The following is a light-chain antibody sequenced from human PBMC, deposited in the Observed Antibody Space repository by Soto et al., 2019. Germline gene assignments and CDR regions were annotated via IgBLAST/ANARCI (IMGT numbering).Light chain of an antibody. CDR2: EVS. CDR1: SSDVGGYDY. V-gene: IGLV2-14*01. J-gene: IGLJ1*01. Sequence: QSVLTQPASVSGSPGQSITISCTGTSSDVGGYDYVSWYQQHPDKAPKLMIYEVSNRPSGVSSRFSGSKSGNTASLTISGLQAEDEAEYYCSSYTSSNTLYVFGTWTKVTVL. CDR3: SSYTSSNTLYV.